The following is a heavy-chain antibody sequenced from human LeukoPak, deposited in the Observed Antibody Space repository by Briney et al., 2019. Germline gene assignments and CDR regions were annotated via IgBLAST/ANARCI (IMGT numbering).Heavy chain of an antibody. J-gene: IGHJ3*02. V-gene: IGHV3-30-3*01. CDR2: ISYDGSNK. D-gene: IGHD6-13*01. Sequence: GGSLRLSCAASGFTFSSYAMHWVRQAPGKGLEWVAVISYDGSNKYYADSVKGRFTFSRDNSKNTLYLQMNSLRAEDTAVYYCARESKTDSSSWYDAFDIWGQGTMVTVSS. CDR3: ARESKTDSSSWYDAFDI. CDR1: GFTFSSYA.